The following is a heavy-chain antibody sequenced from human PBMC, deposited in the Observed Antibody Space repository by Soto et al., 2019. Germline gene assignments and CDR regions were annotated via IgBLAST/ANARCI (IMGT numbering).Heavy chain of an antibody. J-gene: IGHJ6*02. CDR1: GGSFSGYY. CDR2: INHSGST. D-gene: IGHD1-20*01. CDR3: ARGPYNWNPSQAHNYYYYGMDV. V-gene: IGHV4-34*01. Sequence: SATLSLTCAVYGGSFSGYYWSWIRQPPGKGLEWIGEINHSGSTNYNPSLKSRVTISVDTSKNQFSLKLSSVTAADTAVYYCARGPYNWNPSQAHNYYYYGMDVWGQGTTVTVS.